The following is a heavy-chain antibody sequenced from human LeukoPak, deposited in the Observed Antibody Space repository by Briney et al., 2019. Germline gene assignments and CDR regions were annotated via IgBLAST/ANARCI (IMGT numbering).Heavy chain of an antibody. V-gene: IGHV3-74*01. CDR3: VRDLGIAVAPGY. CDR1: GFTFSRNW. Sequence: QPGGSLRLSCAASGFTFSRNWMHWVRHAPGKGLVWVSRINSDGSSTNYADSVKGRFTISRDNAKNTLHLQMNSLRAEDTAVYYCVRDLGIAVAPGYWGQGTLVTVSS. J-gene: IGHJ4*02. D-gene: IGHD6-19*01. CDR2: INSDGSST.